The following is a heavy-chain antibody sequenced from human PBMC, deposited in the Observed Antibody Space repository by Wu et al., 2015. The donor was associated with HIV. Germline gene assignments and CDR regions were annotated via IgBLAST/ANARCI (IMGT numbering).Heavy chain of an antibody. Sequence: QVQLVQSGAEVKKPGASVKVSCKASGYTFTSYGISWVRQAPGQGLEWMGWISAYNGNTNYAQKLQGRVTMTTDTSTSTAYMELRSLRSDDTAVYYCARDPVPWIQLWLWRSFDIVGPKGQWSPSL. CDR2: ISAYNGNT. CDR1: GYTFTSYG. D-gene: IGHD5-18*01. CDR3: ARDPVPWIQLWLWRSFDI. J-gene: IGHJ3*02. V-gene: IGHV1-18*01.